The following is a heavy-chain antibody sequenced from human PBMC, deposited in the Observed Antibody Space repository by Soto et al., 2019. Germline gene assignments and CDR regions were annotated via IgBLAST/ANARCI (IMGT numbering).Heavy chain of an antibody. Sequence: ASVKVSCKASGYTFTSYGISWVRQAPGQGLEWMGWISAYNGSTNYAQKLQGRVTMTTDTSTSTAYMELRSLRSDDTAVHYCARDRGEKYSSSSPAFDIWGQGTMVTVSS. CDR2: ISAYNGST. J-gene: IGHJ3*02. CDR1: GYTFTSYG. V-gene: IGHV1-18*01. D-gene: IGHD6-6*01. CDR3: ARDRGEKYSSSSPAFDI.